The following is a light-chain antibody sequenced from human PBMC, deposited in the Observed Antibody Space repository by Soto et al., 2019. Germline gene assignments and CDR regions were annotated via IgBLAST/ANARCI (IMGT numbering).Light chain of an antibody. J-gene: IGLJ1*01. CDR1: NSGVVNYEY. CDR2: EGR. Sequence: QSALSQPAPVSGSPGQSITISCTGINSGVVNYEYVSWYQQFPDKAPKLIIYEGRERPSGVSDRFSGSKSDNAASLTISALQTEDEAEYFCLSYGKVFGTGTKLTVL. CDR3: LSYGKV. V-gene: IGLV2-23*01.